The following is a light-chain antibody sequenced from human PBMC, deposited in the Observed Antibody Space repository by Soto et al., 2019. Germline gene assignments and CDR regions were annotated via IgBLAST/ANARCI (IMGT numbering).Light chain of an antibody. J-gene: IGLJ1*01. CDR1: SSDVGGYDY. Sequence: VRTQPASVSGSPGQLITISCTGTSSDVGGYDYVSWYQQYPGKAPKLIIYEVTNRPSGVSNRFSGSKSGNTASLTISGLRAEDEADYYCSSFRSSSTLPYVFGTGTKLTVL. CDR3: SSFRSSSTLPYV. CDR2: EVT. V-gene: IGLV2-14*01.